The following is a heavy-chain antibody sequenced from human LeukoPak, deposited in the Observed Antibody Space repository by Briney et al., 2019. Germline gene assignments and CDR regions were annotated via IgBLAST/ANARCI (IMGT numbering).Heavy chain of an antibody. CDR3: ARSVAAAGPAFDY. D-gene: IGHD6-13*01. V-gene: IGHV5-51*01. CDR1: GYTFASYY. CDR2: IYPGDSDT. Sequence: GESLKISCKGSGYTFASYYIGWVRQMPGKGLAWMGIIYPGDSDTTYSPSFQGQVTISADKSISTAYLQWGSLKASDTAMYYCARSVAAAGPAFDYWGQGTLVTVSS. J-gene: IGHJ4*02.